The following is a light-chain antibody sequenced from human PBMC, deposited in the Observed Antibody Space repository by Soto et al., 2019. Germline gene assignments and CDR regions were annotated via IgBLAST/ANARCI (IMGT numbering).Light chain of an antibody. CDR2: GAS. Sequence: EIVLTQSPGTLSLSPGERATLSCRASQSVSSSHLAWYQHKPGQAPRLLIYGASNRAAGIPARFSGSGSGTDFTLTINSLEPEDFAVYYCQQRSNWPPITFGQGTRLDIK. CDR3: QQRSNWPPIT. CDR1: QSVSSSH. J-gene: IGKJ5*01. V-gene: IGKV3D-20*02.